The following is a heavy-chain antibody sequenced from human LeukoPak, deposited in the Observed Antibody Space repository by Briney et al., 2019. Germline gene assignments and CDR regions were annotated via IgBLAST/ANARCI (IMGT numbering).Heavy chain of an antibody. D-gene: IGHD6-13*01. CDR3: EAAAQVGY. CDR2: ISWDGGST. Sequence: GGSLRLSCAASGFTFDDYTMHWVRQAPGKGLEWVSLISWDGGSTYYADSVKGRFTISRDNSKNSLYLQMNSLRTEDTALYYCEAAAQVGYWGQGTLVTVSS. V-gene: IGHV3-43*01. CDR1: GFTFDDYT. J-gene: IGHJ4*02.